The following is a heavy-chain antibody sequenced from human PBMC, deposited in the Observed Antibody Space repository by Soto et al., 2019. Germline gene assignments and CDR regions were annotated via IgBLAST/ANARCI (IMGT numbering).Heavy chain of an antibody. Sequence: GASVKVSCSASGFTLSSYWMNWVRQAPGKGLEWVANIKQDGYEKYYVDSVRGRFFISRDNAKNSLYLQLNSLRAEDTAVYYCARDADASGWYHYGMDVWGQGTLVTVSS. V-gene: IGHV3-7*01. CDR1: GFTLSSYW. CDR3: ARDADASGWYHYGMDV. D-gene: IGHD6-19*01. J-gene: IGHJ6*02. CDR2: IKQDGYEK.